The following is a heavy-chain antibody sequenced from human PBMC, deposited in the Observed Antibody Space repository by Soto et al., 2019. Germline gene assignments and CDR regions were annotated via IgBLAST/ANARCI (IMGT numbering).Heavy chain of an antibody. D-gene: IGHD3-10*01. CDR3: ARGNALDV. V-gene: IGHV6-1*01. Sequence: SRTLSLPCAISGDSVSSDITSWNWIRQSPSRGLEWLGRTYYRSKWFHDYAASVKSRITINPDTSKNQFSLELNSMTPEDTAVYYCARGNALDVWGQGTVVTVSS. CDR1: GDSVSSDITS. J-gene: IGHJ3*01. CDR2: TYYRSKWFH.